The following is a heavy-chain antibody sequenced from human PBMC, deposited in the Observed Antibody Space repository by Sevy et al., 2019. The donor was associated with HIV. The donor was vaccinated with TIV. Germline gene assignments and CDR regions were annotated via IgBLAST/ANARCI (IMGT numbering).Heavy chain of an antibody. CDR1: GFTFSYAW. V-gene: IGHV3-15*01. J-gene: IGHJ6*02. CDR2: IISKTDGGTI. D-gene: IGHD3-3*01. CDR3: TRVVKNDFWNGHVNYYGLDV. Sequence: GGSLRLSCAASGFTFSYAWMNWVRQAPGKGLEWVGRIISKTDGGTIDYATPVKGRFTISRDDSKNTLYLQMNSLKTEDTAVYFCTRVVKNDFWNGHVNYYGLDVWGQGTTVTVSS.